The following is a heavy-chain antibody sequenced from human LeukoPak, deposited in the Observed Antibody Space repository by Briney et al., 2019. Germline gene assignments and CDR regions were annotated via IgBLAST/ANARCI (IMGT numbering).Heavy chain of an antibody. J-gene: IGHJ5*02. CDR3: ARVADPSKYQLLTSRSTWFDP. CDR1: GYTFTSYG. D-gene: IGHD2-2*01. V-gene: IGHV1-18*01. Sequence: ASVKVSCKASGYTFTSYGISWVRQAPGQGLEWMGWISAYNGNKNYAQKLQGRVTMTTDTSTITAYMELRSLRSDDTAVYYCARVADPSKYQLLTSRSTWFDPWGQGTLVTVSS. CDR2: ISAYNGNK.